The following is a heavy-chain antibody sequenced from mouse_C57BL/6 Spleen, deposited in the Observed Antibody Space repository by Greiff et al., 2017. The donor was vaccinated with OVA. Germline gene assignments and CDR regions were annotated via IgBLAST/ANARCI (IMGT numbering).Heavy chain of an antibody. Sequence: EVQGVESGGGLVKPGGSLKLSCAASGFTFSSYAMSWVRQTPEKRLEWVATISDGGSYTYYPDNVKGRFTISRDNAKNNLYLQMSHLKSEDTAMYYCARDYYGSERYFDVWGTGTTVTVSS. CDR2: ISDGGSYT. V-gene: IGHV5-4*01. CDR3: ARDYYGSERYFDV. D-gene: IGHD1-1*01. CDR1: GFTFSSYA. J-gene: IGHJ1*03.